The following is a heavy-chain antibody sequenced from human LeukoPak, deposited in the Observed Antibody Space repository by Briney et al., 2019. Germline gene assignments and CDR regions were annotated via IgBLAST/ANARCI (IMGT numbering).Heavy chain of an antibody. CDR1: GYTFTSYG. V-gene: IGHV1-18*01. CDR3: ARVVKQKVNWFDP. J-gene: IGHJ5*02. Sequence: ASVKVSCKASGYTFTSYGISWVRQAPGQGLEWMGWISAYNGNTNYAQKLQGRVTMSTDTSTSTAYMELRRLRSDDTAVYYWARVVKQKVNWFDPWGQGTLVTVSS. CDR2: ISAYNGNT. D-gene: IGHD2-2*01.